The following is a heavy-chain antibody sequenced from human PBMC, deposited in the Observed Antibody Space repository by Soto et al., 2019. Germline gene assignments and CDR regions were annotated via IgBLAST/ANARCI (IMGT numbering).Heavy chain of an antibody. CDR2: ISATGGTV. CDR3: TRVFWSGVNDF. Sequence: LSCAASGFIFSRYEMSWVRQAPGKGLECISYISATGGTVKYADSVRGRFTISRDNAKNALFLQLSSLRVEDAAVYYCTRVFWSGVNDFWSQGTLVTVSS. CDR1: GFIFSRYE. J-gene: IGHJ4*01. V-gene: IGHV3-48*03. D-gene: IGHD3-3*01.